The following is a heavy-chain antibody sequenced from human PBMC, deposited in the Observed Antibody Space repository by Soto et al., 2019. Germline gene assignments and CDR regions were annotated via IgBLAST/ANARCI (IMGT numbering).Heavy chain of an antibody. V-gene: IGHV1-69*05. CDR3: ANRGRGYSYGFDY. J-gene: IGHJ4*02. D-gene: IGHD5-18*01. CDR2: IIPIFGTA. Sequence: QVQLVQSGAEVKKPGSSVKVSCKASGGTFSSYAISWVRQAPGQGLEWMGGIIPIFGTANYAQKFQGRVTXTXDXXTSTAYMELSSLRSEDTAVYYCANRGRGYSYGFDYWGQGTLVTVSS. CDR1: GGTFSSYA.